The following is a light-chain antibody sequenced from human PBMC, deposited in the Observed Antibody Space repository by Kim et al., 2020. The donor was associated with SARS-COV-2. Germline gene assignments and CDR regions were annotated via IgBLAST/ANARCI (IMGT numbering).Light chain of an antibody. J-gene: IGLJ3*02. CDR1: SNNVGNQG. CDR3: SAWDNSLSAWV. CDR2: RNN. Sequence: QTATLTCPGNSNNVGNQGAAWLQQHQGHPLKLLSYRNNNRPSGISERLSASRSENTASLTITGLQPEDEADYYCSAWDNSLSAWVFGGGTQLTVL. V-gene: IGLV10-54*01.